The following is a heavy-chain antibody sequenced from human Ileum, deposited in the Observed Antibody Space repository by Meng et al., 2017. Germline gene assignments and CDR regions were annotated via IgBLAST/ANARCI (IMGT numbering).Heavy chain of an antibody. CDR1: GGSISSYY. J-gene: IGHJ4*02. Sequence: SETLSLTGTVSGGSISSYYWSWIRQPPGKGLEWIGYIYYSGITNYSPSLKSRVTISVDTSKNQFSLKLTSVTAADTALYYCAREDSTAYIVVWGQGTLVTVSS. CDR2: IYYSGIT. V-gene: IGHV4-59*01. D-gene: IGHD3-16*01. CDR3: AREDSTAYIVV.